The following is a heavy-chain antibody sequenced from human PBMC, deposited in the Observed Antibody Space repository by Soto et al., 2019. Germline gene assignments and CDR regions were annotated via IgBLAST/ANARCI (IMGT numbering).Heavy chain of an antibody. D-gene: IGHD2-15*01. Sequence: ESGGGVVQPGRSLRLSCAASGFTFSSYGMHWVRQAPGKGLEWVAVISYDGSNKYYADSVKGRFTISRDNSKNTLYLQMNTLRPEDTAVYYCAKDRRIDDDYYYYYGMDVWGQGTTVTVSS. CDR1: GFTFSSYG. J-gene: IGHJ6*02. V-gene: IGHV3-30*18. CDR2: ISYDGSNK. CDR3: AKDRRIDDDYYYYYGMDV.